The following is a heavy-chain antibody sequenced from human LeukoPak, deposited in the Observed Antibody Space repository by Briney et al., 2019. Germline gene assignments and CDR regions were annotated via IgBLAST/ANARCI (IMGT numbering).Heavy chain of an antibody. CDR3: ARNYYDSSGYYYGDWFDP. D-gene: IGHD3-22*01. Sequence: SETLSLTCTVSGGSIRSYYWSWIRQPPGKGLEWIGYIYYSGSTNYNPSLKSRVTISVDTSKNQFSLKLSSVTAADTAVYYCARNYYDSSGYYYGDWFDPWGQGTLVTVSS. CDR2: IYYSGST. CDR1: GGSIRSYY. V-gene: IGHV4-59*08. J-gene: IGHJ5*02.